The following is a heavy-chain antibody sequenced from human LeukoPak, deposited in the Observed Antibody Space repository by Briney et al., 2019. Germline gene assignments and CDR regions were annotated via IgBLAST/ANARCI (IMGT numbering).Heavy chain of an antibody. CDR3: ARGSSSWYFSGGY. Sequence: ASVKVSCKAPGGTFSSYGISWVRQAPGQGLEWMGWINPNSGGTNYAQKFQGRVTMARDTSISTAYMELSRLRSDDTAVYYCARGSSSWYFSGGYWGQGTLVTVSS. CDR2: INPNSGGT. V-gene: IGHV1-2*02. CDR1: GGTFSSYG. J-gene: IGHJ4*02. D-gene: IGHD6-13*01.